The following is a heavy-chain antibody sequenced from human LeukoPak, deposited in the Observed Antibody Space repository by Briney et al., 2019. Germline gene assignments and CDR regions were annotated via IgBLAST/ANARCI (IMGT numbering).Heavy chain of an antibody. CDR2: INHSGST. CDR3: ARGRRTYYYDSSGYPLDY. Sequence: GSLRLSCAASGFTFSSYSMNWVRQPPGKGLEWIGEINHSGSTNYNPSLKSRVTISVDTSKNQFSLKLSSVTAADTAVYYCARGRRTYYYDSSGYPLDYWGQGTLVTVSS. CDR1: GFTFSSYS. J-gene: IGHJ4*02. V-gene: IGHV4-34*01. D-gene: IGHD3-22*01.